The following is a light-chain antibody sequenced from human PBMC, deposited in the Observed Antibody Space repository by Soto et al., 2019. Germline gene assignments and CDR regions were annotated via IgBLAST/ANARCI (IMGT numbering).Light chain of an antibody. Sequence: QSVLTPPPSVAGAPGQRVTISCTGSSSNIGAGYDVHWYQQLPGTSPKLLISGNSNRPSGVPDRFSGSKSGTSASLAITGRQAEDEADYYCQSYDSSLSALFGGGTKLTVL. CDR2: GNS. CDR1: SSNIGAGYD. CDR3: QSYDSSLSAL. J-gene: IGLJ3*02. V-gene: IGLV1-40*01.